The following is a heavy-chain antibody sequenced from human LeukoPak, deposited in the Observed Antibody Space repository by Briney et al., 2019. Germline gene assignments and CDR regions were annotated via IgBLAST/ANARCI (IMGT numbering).Heavy chain of an antibody. J-gene: IGHJ6*02. CDR2: LSYTGIRT. CDR1: GFTFSSYA. D-gene: IGHD3-3*01. Sequence: GGSLRLSCAASGFTFSSYAMNWVRQAPGKGLEWVSGLSYTGIRTYYADSVKGRFTISRDKSKNILYLQMNSLRAEDTAVYYCALFGVITGYGMDVWGQGTTVTVSS. CDR3: ALFGVITGYGMDV. V-gene: IGHV3-23*01.